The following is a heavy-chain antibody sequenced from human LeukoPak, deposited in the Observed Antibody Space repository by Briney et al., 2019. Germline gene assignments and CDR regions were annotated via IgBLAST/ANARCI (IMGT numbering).Heavy chain of an antibody. D-gene: IGHD3-10*01. CDR3: ARRSWYYYGSVSTEV. CDR2: IYTSGST. CDR1: GGSISSYY. Sequence: PSETLSLTCTVSGGSISSYYWSWTRQPPGKGLEWIGYIYTSGSTNYNPSLKSRVTISVDTSKNQFSLKLSSVTAADTAVYYCARRSWYYYGSVSTEVWGQGTLVTVSS. J-gene: IGHJ4*02. V-gene: IGHV4-4*09.